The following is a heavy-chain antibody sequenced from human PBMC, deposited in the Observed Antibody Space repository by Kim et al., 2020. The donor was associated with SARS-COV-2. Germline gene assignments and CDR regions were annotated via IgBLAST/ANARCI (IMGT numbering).Heavy chain of an antibody. CDR2: ST. J-gene: IGHJ4*02. V-gene: IGHV1-46*01. D-gene: IGHD6-25*01. CDR3: ARDGVAAAY. Sequence: STSYAHKFQGRVTLTRDTSTRTVNMEMSRLRSEDTAVYYCARDGVAAAYWGQGTLVTVSS.